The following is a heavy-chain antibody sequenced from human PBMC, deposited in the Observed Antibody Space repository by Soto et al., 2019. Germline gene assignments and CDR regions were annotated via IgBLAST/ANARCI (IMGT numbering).Heavy chain of an antibody. V-gene: IGHV3-23*01. Sequence: GGSLRLSCAASGFTFSSYAMTWVRQAPGKGLEWVSAISGSGGSTYYADSVKGRFTISRDNSKNTVYLQMNSLRAEDTAVYYCAKNSGWGWYMDVWGEGTTVTVSS. CDR1: GFTFSSYA. D-gene: IGHD3-10*01. CDR2: ISGSGGST. CDR3: AKNSGWGWYMDV. J-gene: IGHJ6*03.